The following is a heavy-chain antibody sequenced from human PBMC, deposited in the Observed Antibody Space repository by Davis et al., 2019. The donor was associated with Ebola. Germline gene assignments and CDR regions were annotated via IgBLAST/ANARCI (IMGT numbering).Heavy chain of an antibody. J-gene: IGHJ2*01. Sequence: SETLSLTCTVSGYSIRSGYYWGWIRQPPGKGLEWIGSVFQSVSTYYNPALESRLNISIDTSKNQLSLELTSVTAADTAVYFCARLSGLFSSSSGALYFDLWGRGTLVSVSS. CDR3: ARLSGLFSSSSGALYFDL. CDR2: VFQSVST. V-gene: IGHV4-38-2*02. D-gene: IGHD6-6*01. CDR1: GYSIRSGYY.